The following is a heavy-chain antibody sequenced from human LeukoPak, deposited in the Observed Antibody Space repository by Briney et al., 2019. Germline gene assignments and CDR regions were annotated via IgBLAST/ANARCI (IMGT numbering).Heavy chain of an antibody. J-gene: IGHJ4*02. V-gene: IGHV3-74*01. Sequence: GGSLRLSCAASGFTFSSYWMHWVRQAPGKGLVWVSRINGDGSSTSYADSVKGRFTISRDNAKNTLYLQMNTLRAEDTAVYYCVSIPGDWGQGILVTVSS. D-gene: IGHD7-27*01. CDR1: GFTFSSYW. CDR2: INGDGSST. CDR3: VSIPGD.